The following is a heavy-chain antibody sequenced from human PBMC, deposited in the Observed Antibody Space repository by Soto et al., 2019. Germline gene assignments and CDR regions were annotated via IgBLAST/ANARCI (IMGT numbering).Heavy chain of an antibody. D-gene: IGHD1-26*01. Sequence: GGSLRLSCAASGFTFSSYAMHWVRQAPGKGLEWVAVISYDGSNKYYADSVKGRFTISRDNSKNTLYLQMNSLRAEDTAVYYCARDMDYYSGSYLSTTPAVSYYFDYWGQGTLVTVSS. CDR3: ARDMDYYSGSYLSTTPAVSYYFDY. J-gene: IGHJ4*02. CDR1: GFTFSSYA. V-gene: IGHV3-30-3*01. CDR2: ISYDGSNK.